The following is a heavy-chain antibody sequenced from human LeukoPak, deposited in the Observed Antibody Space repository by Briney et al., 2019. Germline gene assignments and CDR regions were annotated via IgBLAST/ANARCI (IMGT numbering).Heavy chain of an antibody. D-gene: IGHD6-6*01. CDR2: VYYSRST. CDR3: ARDGPRIAALGEDFDY. Sequence: SETLSLTCTVSGGSISGYYWSWIRQPPGRGLEWIGFVYYSRSTKYNPSLKSRVTISVDTSKNQFSLKLTSVTAADTAVYYCARDGPRIAALGEDFDYWGQGTLVTVSS. J-gene: IGHJ4*02. CDR1: GGSISGYY. V-gene: IGHV4-59*12.